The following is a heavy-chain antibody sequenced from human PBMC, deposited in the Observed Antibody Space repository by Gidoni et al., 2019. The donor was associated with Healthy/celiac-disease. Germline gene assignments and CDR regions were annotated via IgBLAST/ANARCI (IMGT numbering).Heavy chain of an antibody. CDR1: GFTFSSSA. J-gene: IGHJ4*02. V-gene: IGHV3-23*01. CDR2: ISGGGGSK. CDR3: AKVGYSSGWYLSTFDY. Sequence: EVQLLESGGGLVQHGGSLRLSCAASGFTFSSSAMIWVLQAPGKGLEWCSAISGGGGSKYYADSVNGRFTISRDNYKNTLYLQMNSLRAEDTAVYYCAKVGYSSGWYLSTFDYWGQGTLVTVSS. D-gene: IGHD6-19*01.